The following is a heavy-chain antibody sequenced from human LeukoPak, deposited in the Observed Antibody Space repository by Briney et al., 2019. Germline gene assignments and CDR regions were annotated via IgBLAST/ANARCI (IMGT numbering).Heavy chain of an antibody. CDR3: ARLAFYDSSGYYYAFDI. CDR2: IYYSGST. CDR1: GGSISSSSYC. Sequence: SETLSLTCTVSGGSISSSSYCWGWIRQPPGKGLEWIGSIYYSGSTYYNPSLKSRVTISVDTSKNQFSLKLSSVTAADTAVYYCARLAFYDSSGYYYAFDIWGQGTMVTVSS. D-gene: IGHD3-22*01. J-gene: IGHJ3*02. V-gene: IGHV4-39*07.